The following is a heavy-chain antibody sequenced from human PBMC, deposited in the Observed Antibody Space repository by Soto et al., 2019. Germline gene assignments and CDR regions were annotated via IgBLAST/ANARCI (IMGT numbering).Heavy chain of an antibody. CDR1: GGTFSSYR. Sequence: GASVKVSWKASGGTFSSYRFNWVRQARGQGLEWLGGIVPIYRTADYAQKFQGRVTITADESTRTVYMELSSLKSQDTALYYCARDSGAKLSSSWGQGTLVTVSS. V-gene: IGHV1-69*13. J-gene: IGHJ4*02. CDR3: ARDSGAKLSSS. D-gene: IGHD6-13*01. CDR2: IVPIYRTA.